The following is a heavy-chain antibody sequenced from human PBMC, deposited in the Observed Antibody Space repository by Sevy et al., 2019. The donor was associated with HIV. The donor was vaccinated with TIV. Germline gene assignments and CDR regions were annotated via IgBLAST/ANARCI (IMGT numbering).Heavy chain of an antibody. CDR3: AKEGGGYNYDSSGLFDN. J-gene: IGHJ4*02. CDR2: ISGSGAST. V-gene: IGHV3-23*01. D-gene: IGHD3-22*01. CDR1: GFTLSSYN. Sequence: GGSLRLSCAASGFTLSSYNMNWVRQAPGKGLDWVSAISGSGASTYYADSVKGRFTISRDNSKNTLYLQMNSLRAEDTAVYYCAKEGGGYNYDSSGLFDNWGQGTLVTVSS.